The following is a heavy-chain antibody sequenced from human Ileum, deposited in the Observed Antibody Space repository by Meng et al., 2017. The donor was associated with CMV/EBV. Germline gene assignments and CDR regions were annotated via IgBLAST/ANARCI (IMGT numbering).Heavy chain of an antibody. CDR1: GGSISSTYW. CDR2: VYHSGST. V-gene: IGHV4-4*02. J-gene: IGHJ4*02. Sequence: SGGSISSTYWWSWVRQSPGRGLEWIGEVYHSGSTHYNSSLRTRVTISADTSKNQFSLDLTSVTAADTAIYYCATASFLGGYTPGLFDNWGQGTLVTVSS. D-gene: IGHD3-16*02. CDR3: ATASFLGGYTPGLFDN.